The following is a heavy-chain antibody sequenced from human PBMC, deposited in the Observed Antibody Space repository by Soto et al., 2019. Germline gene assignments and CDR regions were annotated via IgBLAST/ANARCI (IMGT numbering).Heavy chain of an antibody. J-gene: IGHJ6*02. Sequence: QVQLLQSGAEVKKPGSSVRVSCKASGDIFTRYSFSWVRQAPGQGLEWMGGVIPLFGTANYGQKFQGRVTITADKSTSTAFMDIRGLRSDDTAVYYCATSVGIAPTGEDGMDVWGQGTSVTVSS. V-gene: IGHV1-69*06. D-gene: IGHD2-8*02. CDR1: GDIFTRYS. CDR3: ATSVGIAPTGEDGMDV. CDR2: VIPLFGTA.